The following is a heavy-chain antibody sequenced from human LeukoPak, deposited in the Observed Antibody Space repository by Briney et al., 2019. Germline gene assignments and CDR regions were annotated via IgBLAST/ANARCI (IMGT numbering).Heavy chain of an antibody. D-gene: IGHD6-13*01. V-gene: IGHV1-69*05. J-gene: IGHJ3*02. CDR2: IIPIFGTA. Sequence: ASVKVSCKASGGTFSSYAISWVRQAPGQGLEWMGRIIPIFGTANYAQKFQGRVTITTDESTSTAYMELSSLRSEDTAVYYCARVGIAAARDAFDIWGQGTMVTVSS. CDR3: ARVGIAAARDAFDI. CDR1: GGTFSSYA.